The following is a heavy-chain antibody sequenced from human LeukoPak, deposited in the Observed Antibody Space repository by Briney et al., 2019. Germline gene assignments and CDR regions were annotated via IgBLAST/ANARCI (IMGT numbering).Heavy chain of an antibody. CDR1: GFTFSNYD. CDR3: ARVTMYGESALDY. V-gene: IGHV3-11*06. CDR2: ISGSSSYT. J-gene: IGHJ4*02. Sequence: PGGSLRLSCAASGFTFSNYDMSWIRQAPGKGLEWVSSISGSSSYTFYADSVKGRFTISRDNAKNTLYLQMNSLRAEDTAVYYCARVTMYGESALDYWGQATLVTV. D-gene: IGHD4-17*01.